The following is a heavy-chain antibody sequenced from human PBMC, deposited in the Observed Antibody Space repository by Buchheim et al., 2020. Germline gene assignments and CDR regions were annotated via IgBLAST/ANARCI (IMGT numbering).Heavy chain of an antibody. J-gene: IGHJ4*02. CDR1: GFTFSSYW. CDR2: INSDGSST. V-gene: IGHV3-74*01. Sequence: EVQLVESGGGLVQPGGSLRLSCAASGFTFSSYWMHWVRQAPGKGLVWVSRINSDGSSTSYADSVKGRFTIPRDNAKNTPYLQMNSVRAEDTAVYYCARGGWAAAGNLGFDYWGQGTL. D-gene: IGHD6-13*01. CDR3: ARGGWAAAGNLGFDY.